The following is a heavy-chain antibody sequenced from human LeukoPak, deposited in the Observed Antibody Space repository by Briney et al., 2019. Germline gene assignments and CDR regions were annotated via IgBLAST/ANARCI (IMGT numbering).Heavy chain of an antibody. CDR2: INHSEST. D-gene: IGHD3-3*01. CDR3: ARGGYDFWSGHYGMDV. V-gene: IGHV4-34*01. J-gene: IGHJ6*02. Sequence: PSETLSLTCAVYGGSFSGYYWSWIRQPPGKGLEWIGEINHSESTNYNPSLKSRVTISVDTSKNQFSLKLSSVTAADTAVYYCARGGYDFWSGHYGMDVWGQGTTVTVSS. CDR1: GGSFSGYY.